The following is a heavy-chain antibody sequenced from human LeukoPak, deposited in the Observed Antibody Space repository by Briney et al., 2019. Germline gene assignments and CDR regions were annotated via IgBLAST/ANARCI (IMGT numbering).Heavy chain of an antibody. J-gene: IGHJ4*02. CDR2: IYHSGST. V-gene: IGHV4-30-2*01. CDR1: GGSISSGGYS. Sequence: PSETLSLTCAVSGGSISSGGYSWSWIRQPPGTGLEWIGYIYHSGSTYYNPSLKSRVTISVDRSKNQFSLKLSSVTAADTAVYYCATAYGSGSYYYIDYWGQGTLVTVSS. CDR3: ATAYGSGSYYYIDY. D-gene: IGHD3-10*01.